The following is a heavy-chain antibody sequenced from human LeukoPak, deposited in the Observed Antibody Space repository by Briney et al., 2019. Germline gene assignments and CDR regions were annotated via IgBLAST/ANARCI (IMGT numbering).Heavy chain of an antibody. D-gene: IGHD2-2*01. V-gene: IGHV4-39*07. J-gene: IGHJ3*02. CDR2: IYYRGRT. Sequence: SETLSLTCTVSGGSITSNSYYWGWIRQPPGKGLDWIGSIYYRGRTYYNPSLKSRVTISVDTSKNQVSLKLSSVTAADTAVYYWARAGYCSSTTCPDAFDIWGQGTKVSVSS. CDR1: GGSITSNSYY. CDR3: ARAGYCSSTTCPDAFDI.